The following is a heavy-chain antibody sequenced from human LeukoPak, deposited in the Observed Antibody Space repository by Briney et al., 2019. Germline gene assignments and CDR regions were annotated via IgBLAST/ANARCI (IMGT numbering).Heavy chain of an antibody. D-gene: IGHD3-10*01. CDR2: IYPSDSDT. CDR3: ARYYGSGAGY. J-gene: IGHJ4*02. CDR1: GYSFTIYW. V-gene: IGHV5-51*01. Sequence: GESLKISCKGSGYSFTIYWIAWVRQMPGKGLEWMGIIYPSDSDTRYSPSFEGQVTISVDKSISTAFLQWSSLRASDTAMYYCARYYGSGAGYWGQGTLVTVSS.